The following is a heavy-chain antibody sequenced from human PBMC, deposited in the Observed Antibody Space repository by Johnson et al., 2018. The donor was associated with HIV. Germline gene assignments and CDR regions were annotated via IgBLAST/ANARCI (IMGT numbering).Heavy chain of an antibody. Sequence: EVQLVESGGGLVQPGGSLRLSCAASGFTVSSNYMSWVRQAPGKGLEWVSVIYSGGSTYYSDSVKGRFTISRDNSKNTLYLQMNSLRAEDTAVYYCARVGQKLVPLRDAFDIWGQGTLVTVSS. V-gene: IGHV3-66*01. CDR2: IYSGGST. CDR1: GFTVSSNY. D-gene: IGHD6-6*01. J-gene: IGHJ3*02. CDR3: ARVGQKLVPLRDAFDI.